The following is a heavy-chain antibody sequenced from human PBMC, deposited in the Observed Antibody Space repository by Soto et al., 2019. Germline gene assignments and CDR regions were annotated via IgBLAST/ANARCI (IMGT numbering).Heavy chain of an antibody. Sequence: GGSLRLSCAASGFTFRSYGMHWVRQAPGKGLEWVAVISYDGSNKYYADSVKGRFTISRDNSKNTLYLQMNSLRAEDTAVYYCAKELVGYNCNYLDFWGQGTLVTVSS. D-gene: IGHD1-20*01. J-gene: IGHJ4*02. CDR2: ISYDGSNK. CDR3: AKELVGYNCNYLDF. CDR1: GFTFRSYG. V-gene: IGHV3-30*18.